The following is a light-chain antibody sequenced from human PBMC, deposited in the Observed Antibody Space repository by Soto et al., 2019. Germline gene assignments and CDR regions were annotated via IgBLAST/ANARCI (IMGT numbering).Light chain of an antibody. CDR1: QSISSNY. Sequence: EIVMTQPPGTLSLSPVERGNLSCSPSQSISSNYLAWYQQKPGQSPRLLIYGASSRATGIPDRFSGRGSGTDFTLTISRLEPEDFAVYFCQQRSNWPPITFGQGTQLEI. J-gene: IGKJ5*01. CDR2: GAS. CDR3: QQRSNWPPIT. V-gene: IGKV3D-20*02.